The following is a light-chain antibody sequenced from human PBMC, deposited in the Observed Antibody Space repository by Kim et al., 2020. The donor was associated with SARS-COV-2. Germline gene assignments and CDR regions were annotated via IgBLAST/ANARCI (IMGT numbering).Light chain of an antibody. CDR3: SSYAGDYTDVL. CDR2: DVT. V-gene: IGLV2-11*01. Sequence: QSALTQPRSVSGSPGQSVTISCTGTSSNVGRSNYVSWYQQHPGKAPKLMISDVTKRPSGVPDRFSGSKSGNTASLTISGLQPEDEADYYCSSYAGDYTDVLFGGGTQLTVL. J-gene: IGLJ2*01. CDR1: SSNVGRSNY.